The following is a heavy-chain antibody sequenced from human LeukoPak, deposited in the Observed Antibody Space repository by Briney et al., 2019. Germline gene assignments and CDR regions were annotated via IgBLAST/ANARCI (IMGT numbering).Heavy chain of an antibody. CDR3: AKASSITMIVVVSLYFQH. CDR2: ISGSGGST. V-gene: IGHV3-23*01. Sequence: GGSLRLSCAASGFTFSSYAMSWVRQAPGKVLEWVSAISGSGGSTYYADSVKGRFTISRDNSKNTLYLQMNSLRAEDTAVYYCAKASSITMIVVVSLYFQHWGQGTLVTVSS. CDR1: GFTFSSYA. J-gene: IGHJ1*01. D-gene: IGHD3-22*01.